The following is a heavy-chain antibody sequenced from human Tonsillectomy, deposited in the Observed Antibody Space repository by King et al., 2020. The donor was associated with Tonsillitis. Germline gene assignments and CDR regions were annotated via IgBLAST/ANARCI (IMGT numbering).Heavy chain of an antibody. Sequence: VQLVESGGGVVQPGRSLRLSCAASGFTFSNYGMHWVRQAPGKGLEWVAVISYDGSNKYYADSMKGRFTISRDNSKNTLYLQMNSLRAEDTAVYYCAKLSEFAVAPDYFAYWGQGTLVTVSS. D-gene: IGHD6-19*01. J-gene: IGHJ4*02. CDR1: GFTFSNYG. CDR2: ISYDGSNK. CDR3: AKLSEFAVAPDYFAY. V-gene: IGHV3-30*18.